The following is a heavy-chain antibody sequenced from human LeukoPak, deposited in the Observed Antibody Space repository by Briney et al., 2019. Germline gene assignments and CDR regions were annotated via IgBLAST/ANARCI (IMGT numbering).Heavy chain of an antibody. J-gene: IGHJ4*02. CDR2: IYYSGST. D-gene: IGHD6-19*01. Sequence: PSETLSLTCTVSGGSLSSGSYCWGWIRQPPGKGLEWIGSIYYSGSTYYNPSLKSRVTISVDTSKNQFSLRLNSVTAADTAVYYCARRPSSGAFDYWGQGTLVTVSS. CDR1: GGSLSSGSYC. V-gene: IGHV4-39*01. CDR3: ARRPSSGAFDY.